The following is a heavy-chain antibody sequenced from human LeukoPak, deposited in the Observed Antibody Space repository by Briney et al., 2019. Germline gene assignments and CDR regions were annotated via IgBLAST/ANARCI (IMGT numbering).Heavy chain of an antibody. D-gene: IGHD3-9*01. CDR3: ARALLHFDILTGYHNQAYGMDV. Sequence: SGTLSLTCAVSGGSISSSNWWSWVRQPPGKGLEWIGEFYHSGSTNYNPSLKSRVTISVDKSKNQFSLKLSSVTAADTAVYYCARALLHFDILTGYHNQAYGMDVWGQGTTVTVSS. V-gene: IGHV4-4*02. CDR2: FYHSGST. CDR1: GGSISSSNW. J-gene: IGHJ6*02.